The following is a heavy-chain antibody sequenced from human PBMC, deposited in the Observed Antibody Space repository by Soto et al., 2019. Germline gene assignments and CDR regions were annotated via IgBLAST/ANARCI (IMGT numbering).Heavy chain of an antibody. D-gene: IGHD4-17*01. V-gene: IGHV3-48*01. J-gene: IGHJ4*02. Sequence: GGSLRLSCAASGFTFSSYSMNWVRQAPGKGLEWVSYISSSSSTIYYADSVKGRFTISRDNAKNSLYLQMNSLRAEDTAVYYCARDRGFYYGDPIDYWGQGTLVTSPQ. CDR3: ARDRGFYYGDPIDY. CDR2: ISSSSSTI. CDR1: GFTFSSYS.